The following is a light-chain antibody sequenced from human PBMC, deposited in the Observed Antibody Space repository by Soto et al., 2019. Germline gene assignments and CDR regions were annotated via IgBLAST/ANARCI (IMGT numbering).Light chain of an antibody. CDR1: SSDVGGYNY. CDR3: SSYAGSNIVV. V-gene: IGLV2-8*01. CDR2: EVS. J-gene: IGLJ2*01. Sequence: QSDLTQPPSASGSPGQSVTISCTGTSSDVGGYNYVSWYQQHPGKAPKLMIYEVSKRPSGVPDRFSGSKSGNTASLTVSGLQAEDEADYYCSSYAGSNIVVFGGGTKLTVL.